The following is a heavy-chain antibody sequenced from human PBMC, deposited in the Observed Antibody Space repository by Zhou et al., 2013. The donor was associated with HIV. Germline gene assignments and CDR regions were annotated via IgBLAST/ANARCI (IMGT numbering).Heavy chain of an antibody. CDR3: ARALHPTGGYNSGDAFDI. CDR1: GYTFTSYD. CDR2: ISAHNGYT. Sequence: QVQLVQSGAEVREPGASVKVSCKASGYTFTSYDINWVRQATGQGLEWMGWISAHNGYTNYAQYLQDRVTMTTDTSTSTAYMELRSLTSDDTAVYYCARALHPTGGYNSGDAFDIWGQGTMVTVSS. V-gene: IGHV1-18*01. J-gene: IGHJ3*02. D-gene: IGHD5-18*01.